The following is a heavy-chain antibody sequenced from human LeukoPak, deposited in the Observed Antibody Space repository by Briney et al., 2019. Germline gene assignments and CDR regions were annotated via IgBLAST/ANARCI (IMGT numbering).Heavy chain of an antibody. CDR2: INPSDGGT. CDR1: GDTFTSYN. D-gene: IGHD3-16*01. CDR3: ARESGHVFDY. V-gene: IGHV1-46*01. J-gene: IGHJ4*02. Sequence: GASVKVSCKASGDTFTSYNIQWVRRAPGQGLEWMGIINPSDGGTGYAQKFQDRVTMTRDTSTSTAHMDLNSLTSEDTAVYYCARESGHVFDYWGQGTLVTVSS.